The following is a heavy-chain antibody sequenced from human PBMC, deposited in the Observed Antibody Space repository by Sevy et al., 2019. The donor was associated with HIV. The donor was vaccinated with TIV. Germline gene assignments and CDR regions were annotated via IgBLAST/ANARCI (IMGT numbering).Heavy chain of an antibody. V-gene: IGHV1-8*01. CDR3: AREASGYYSYDPYGLDV. CDR1: GYTFSGYD. J-gene: IGHJ6*02. Sequence: ASVKVSCKASGYTFSGYDINWVRLSTGQGLEWMGWMNPNSGNTGYSQKFQGRVTMTRNTSISTAYMELSSLRSEDTAVYYCAREASGYYSYDPYGLDVWGQGTTVTVSS. D-gene: IGHD3-22*01. CDR2: MNPNSGNT.